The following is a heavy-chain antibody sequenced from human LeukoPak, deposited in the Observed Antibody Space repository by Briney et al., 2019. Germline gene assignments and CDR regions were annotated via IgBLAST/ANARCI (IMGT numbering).Heavy chain of an antibody. J-gene: IGHJ4*02. V-gene: IGHV4-4*07. CDR1: GDSISSDY. CDR3: AREFSH. CDR2: IYTSGST. Sequence: SETLSLTCSVSGDSISSDYWTWIRQPAGKGLEWIGQIYTSGSTNYNPSLKSRVTMSADRSKKQFSLKLSSVTAADTAVYYCAREFSHWGQGTLATVSS.